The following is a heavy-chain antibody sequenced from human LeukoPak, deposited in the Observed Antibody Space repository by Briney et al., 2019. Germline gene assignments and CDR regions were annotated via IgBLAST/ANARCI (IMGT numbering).Heavy chain of an antibody. CDR2: IKPDGSET. V-gene: IGHV3-7*01. J-gene: IGHJ6*04. CDR3: ARDWTPLDV. Sequence: GGSLRLSCAASGFTFSSTWMNWVRQAPGKELEWVANIKPDGSETYYVDSVKGRFTISRDNAKNSLYLQMNSLRAEDTAAYYCARDWTPLDVWGKGTTVTVSS. D-gene: IGHD3/OR15-3a*01. CDR1: GFTFSSTW.